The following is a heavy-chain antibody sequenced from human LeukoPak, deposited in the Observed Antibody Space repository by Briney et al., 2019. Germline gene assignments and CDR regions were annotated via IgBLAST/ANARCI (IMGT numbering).Heavy chain of an antibody. CDR2: IVVGSGNT. Sequence: ASVKVSCKASGFTFTSSAVQWVRQARGQRLEWIGWIVVGSGNTNYAQKFQERVTITRDMSTSTAYMELSSLRSEDTAVYYCAASYSGSYSNTLTPLDYWGQGTLVTVSS. D-gene: IGHD1-26*01. J-gene: IGHJ4*02. CDR3: AASYSGSYSNTLTPLDY. CDR1: GFTFTSSA. V-gene: IGHV1-58*01.